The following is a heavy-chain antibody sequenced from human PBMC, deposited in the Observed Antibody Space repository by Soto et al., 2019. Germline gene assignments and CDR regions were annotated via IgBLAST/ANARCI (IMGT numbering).Heavy chain of an antibody. CDR3: ARAPYCTNGVCYGENWFDP. CDR2: IYYSGST. D-gene: IGHD2-8*01. J-gene: IGHJ5*02. V-gene: IGHV4-59*01. Sequence: PSETLSLTCTVSGGSISSYYWSWIRQPPGRGLEWIGYIYYSGSTNYNPSLKSRVTISVDTSKNQFSLKLSSVTAADTAVYYCARAPYCTNGVCYGENWFDPWGQGTLVTVSS. CDR1: GGSISSYY.